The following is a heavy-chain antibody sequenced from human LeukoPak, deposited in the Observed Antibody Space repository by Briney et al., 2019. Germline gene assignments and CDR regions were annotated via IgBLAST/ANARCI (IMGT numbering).Heavy chain of an antibody. Sequence: SETLSLTCTVSGYSISSGYYWGWIRPPPGKGLEWIGSIYHSGSTYYNPSLKSRVTISVDTSKNQFSLKLSSVTAADTAVYYCAREDYYYFYMDVWGTGTTVTVSS. CDR2: IYHSGST. J-gene: IGHJ6*03. V-gene: IGHV4-38-2*02. CDR1: GYSISSGYY. CDR3: AREDYYYFYMDV.